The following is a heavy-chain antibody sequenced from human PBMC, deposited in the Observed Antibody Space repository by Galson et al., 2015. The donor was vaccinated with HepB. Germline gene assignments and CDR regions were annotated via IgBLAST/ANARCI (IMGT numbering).Heavy chain of an antibody. CDR2: ISYDGSNK. CDR3: AKGLYSSSPGVCFDY. J-gene: IGHJ4*02. Sequence: SLRLSCAASGFTFSSYGMHWVRQAPGKGLEWVAVISYDGSNKYYADSVKGRFTISRDNSKNTLYLQMNSLRAEDTAVYYCAKGLYSSSPGVCFDYWGQGTLVTVSS. D-gene: IGHD6-6*01. CDR1: GFTFSSYG. V-gene: IGHV3-30*18.